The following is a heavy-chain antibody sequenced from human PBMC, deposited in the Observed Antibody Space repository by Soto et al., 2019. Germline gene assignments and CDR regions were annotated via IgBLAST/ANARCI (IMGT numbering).Heavy chain of an antibody. V-gene: IGHV1-69*13. D-gene: IGHD6-13*01. CDR2: IIPIFGTA. CDR1: GGTFSSYA. Sequence: SVKVSFKASGGTFSSYAISWVRQAPGQGLEWMGGIIPIFGTANYAQKFQGRVTITADESTSTAYMELSSLRSEDTAVYYCANGGYSSSWYKNWFDPWGQGTLVTVSS. CDR3: ANGGYSSSWYKNWFDP. J-gene: IGHJ5*02.